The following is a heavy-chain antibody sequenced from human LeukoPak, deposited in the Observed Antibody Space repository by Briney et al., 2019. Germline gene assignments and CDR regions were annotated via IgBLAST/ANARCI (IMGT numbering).Heavy chain of an antibody. CDR1: GYTFTGYY. V-gene: IGHV1-2*02. D-gene: IGHD6-19*01. CDR3: ARALYSSGWYAFDY. CDR2: INPNSGGT. Sequence: GASVKVSCKASGYTFTGYYMHWVRQAPGQGLEWMGWINPNSGGTNYAQKFQGRGTMTRDTSISTAYMELSRLRSDDTAVYYCARALYSSGWYAFDYWGQGTLVTVSS. J-gene: IGHJ4*02.